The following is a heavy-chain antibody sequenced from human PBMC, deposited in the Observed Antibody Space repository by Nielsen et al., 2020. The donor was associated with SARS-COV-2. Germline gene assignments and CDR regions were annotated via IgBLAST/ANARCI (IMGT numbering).Heavy chain of an antibody. J-gene: IGHJ2*01. D-gene: IGHD3-22*01. CDR3: AKSSDSNAGWYFDL. CDR2: ISGSGGST. V-gene: IGHV3-23*01. CDR1: GFTFKNYA. Sequence: GESLKISCAASGFTFKNYAMSWVRQAPGKGLERVSGISGSGGSTDYADSVKGRFTISRDNSKNTLYLQMNSLRAEDTAVYYCAKSSDSNAGWYFDLWGRGTLVTVSS.